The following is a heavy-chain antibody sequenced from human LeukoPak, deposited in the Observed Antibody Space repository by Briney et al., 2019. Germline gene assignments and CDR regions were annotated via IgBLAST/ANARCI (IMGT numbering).Heavy chain of an antibody. CDR2: IYYSGST. D-gene: IGHD3-10*01. CDR3: ARGDVWFDP. Sequence: PSETLSLTCTVSGGSISSYYWSWIRQPPGKGLEWIGYIYYSGSTNYKSSLKSRVTISVDTSKNQFSLKLSSVTAADTAVYYCARGDVWFDPWGQGTLVTVSS. J-gene: IGHJ5*02. CDR1: GGSISSYY. V-gene: IGHV4-59*08.